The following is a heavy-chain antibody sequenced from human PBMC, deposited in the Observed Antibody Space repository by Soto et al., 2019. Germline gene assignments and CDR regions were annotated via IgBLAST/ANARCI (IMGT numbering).Heavy chain of an antibody. D-gene: IGHD2-8*01. CDR2: INPNSGGT. CDR1: GYTFTGYY. Sequence: EASVKVSCKASGYTFTGYYMHWVRQAPGQGLEWMGWINPNSGGTSYAQKFQGWVTMTRDTSISTAYMELSRLRSDDTAVYYCARERMVYATNYYYYGMDVWGQGTTVTVSS. CDR3: ARERMVYATNYYYYGMDV. J-gene: IGHJ6*02. V-gene: IGHV1-2*04.